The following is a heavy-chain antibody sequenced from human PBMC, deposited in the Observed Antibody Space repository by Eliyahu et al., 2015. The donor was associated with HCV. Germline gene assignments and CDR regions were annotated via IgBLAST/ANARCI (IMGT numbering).Heavy chain of an antibody. Sequence: QEHLVESGGGVVQPGKSLRLSCVASGFTXSRXSIHWVRQAPGKGLEWVAGVSYEGKHKYYVDSVKGRFTISRDNSKNTLYLQMNSLRGEDTGAYYCASWIRDTSMVNFYAMDVWGQGTTVIVSS. V-gene: IGHV3-30*04. CDR2: VSYEGKHK. D-gene: IGHD5-18*01. CDR3: ASWIRDTSMVNFYAMDV. CDR1: GFTXSRXS. J-gene: IGHJ6*02.